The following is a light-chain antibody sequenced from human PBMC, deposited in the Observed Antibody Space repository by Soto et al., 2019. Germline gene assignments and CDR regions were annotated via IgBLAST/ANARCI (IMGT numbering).Light chain of an antibody. CDR3: QHYSVFPLT. CDR1: ESISSW. V-gene: IGKV1-5*03. Sequence: DIQMTQFPSTLSASVGDRVTITCRASESISSWLAWYQQKPGKAPKILIYKASTLQSGVPSRFTGSGSGTEFTLTISSLQPDDFAIYYCQHYSVFPLTFGGGTKVEIK. CDR2: KAS. J-gene: IGKJ4*01.